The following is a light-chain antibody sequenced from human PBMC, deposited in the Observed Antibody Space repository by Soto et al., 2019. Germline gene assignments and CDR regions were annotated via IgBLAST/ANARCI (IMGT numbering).Light chain of an antibody. CDR3: LQDLYSPPT. CDR2: LGS. CDR1: ESFLHSNRTSY. V-gene: IGKV2-28*01. Sequence: QCPLCLRVSRGEHASICCRSNESFLHSNRTSYLDWYLQKPGQSPQLLIYLGSNRASGVPDRFSGSGSDTDFTLNISRVEAEDVGVYYRLQDLYSPPTFGQGTKVDTK. J-gene: IGKJ1*01.